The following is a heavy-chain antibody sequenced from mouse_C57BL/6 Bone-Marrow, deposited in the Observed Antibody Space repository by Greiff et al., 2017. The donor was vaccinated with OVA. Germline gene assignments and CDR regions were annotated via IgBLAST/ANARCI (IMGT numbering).Heavy chain of an antibody. CDR2: ISSGSSTI. D-gene: IGHD2-5*01. Sequence: EVQLVESGGGLVKPGGSLKLSCAASGFTFSDYGMHWVRQAPEKGLEWVAYISSGSSTIYYADTFKGRFTISRDNAKNTLFLQMTSLRSEDTAMYYCARRSNYPAWFAYWGQGTLVTVSA. J-gene: IGHJ3*01. CDR1: GFTFSDYG. V-gene: IGHV5-17*01. CDR3: ARRSNYPAWFAY.